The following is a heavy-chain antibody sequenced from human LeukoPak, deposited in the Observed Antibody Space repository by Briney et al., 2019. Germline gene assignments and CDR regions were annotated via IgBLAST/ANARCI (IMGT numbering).Heavy chain of an antibody. J-gene: IGHJ5*02. CDR2: IYYSGST. D-gene: IGHD6-13*01. V-gene: IGHV4-39*01. Sequence: SETLSLTCTVSGGSISSSSYYWGWIRQPPGKGLEWIGSIYYSGSTYYNPSLKSRVTISADTSKNQFSLKLSSVTAADTAVYYCARRRGSSWPNWFDPWGQGTLVTVSS. CDR1: GGSISSSSYY. CDR3: ARRRGSSWPNWFDP.